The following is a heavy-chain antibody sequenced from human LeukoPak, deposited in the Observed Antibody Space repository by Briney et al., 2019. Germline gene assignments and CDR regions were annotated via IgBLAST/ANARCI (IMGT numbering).Heavy chain of an antibody. CDR1: GFTFSGYN. CDR2: ISGNSDTI. J-gene: IGHJ4*02. CDR3: ARSKAVAGPFDY. Sequence: GGSLRLSCAASGFTFSGYNMNWVRQAPGRGLEWVSDISGNSDTINYADSVKGRFTISRDNSKNTLYLQMNSLRAEDMAVYYCARSKAVAGPFDYWGQGTLVTVSS. D-gene: IGHD6-19*01. V-gene: IGHV3-48*01.